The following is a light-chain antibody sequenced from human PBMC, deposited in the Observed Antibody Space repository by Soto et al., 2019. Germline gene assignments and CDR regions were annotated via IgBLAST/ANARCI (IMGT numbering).Light chain of an antibody. Sequence: EIVLTQSPATLSLSPGERATLSCRASQSVTSYLAWYQQKPGQAPRLLIYDSFNRATGIPARFSGSGSGTDFTLPTSSLEPEVFAFYYCQQRSSWPLTFGGGTKVEIK. CDR2: DSF. J-gene: IGKJ4*01. V-gene: IGKV3-11*01. CDR1: QSVTSY. CDR3: QQRSSWPLT.